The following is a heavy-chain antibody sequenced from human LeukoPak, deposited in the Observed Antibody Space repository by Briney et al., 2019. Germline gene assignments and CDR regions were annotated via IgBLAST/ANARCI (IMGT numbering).Heavy chain of an antibody. CDR3: ASLASMVSMYSCFDY. CDR2: INQDGSEI. CDR1: GFTFSRYW. V-gene: IGHV3-7*02. D-gene: IGHD2-21*01. J-gene: IGHJ4*02. Sequence: GDSLRLSCAASGFTFSRYWMHWLPQAPGKGLEWVANINQDGSEIYYVDSVKGRFTISRDNAKNSLYLQMNSLRAEDTAVYYCASLASMVSMYSCFDYWGQGTLVTVSS.